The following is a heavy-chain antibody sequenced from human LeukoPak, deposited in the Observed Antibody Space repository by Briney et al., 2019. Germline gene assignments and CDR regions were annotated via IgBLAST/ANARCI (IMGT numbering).Heavy chain of an antibody. CDR1: GGSISSYY. J-gene: IGHJ4*02. CDR2: INHSGSA. Sequence: SETLSLTCTVSGGSISSYYWSWIRQPPGKGLEWIGEINHSGSANYNPSLKSRVTISVDTSKNQFSLKLSSVTAADTAVYYCASVYDSSGYYPFWGQGTLVTVSS. CDR3: ASVYDSSGYYPF. D-gene: IGHD3-22*01. V-gene: IGHV4-34*01.